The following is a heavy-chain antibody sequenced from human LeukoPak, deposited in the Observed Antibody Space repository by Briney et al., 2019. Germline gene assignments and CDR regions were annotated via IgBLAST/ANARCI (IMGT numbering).Heavy chain of an antibody. D-gene: IGHD3-3*01. Sequence: GGSLRLPCAASGFTFSSYSMNWVLQAPGKGLEWVSSISSSSSYIYYADSVKGRFTISRDNAKNSLYLQMNSLRAEDTAVYYCARETEPHYDSWSGYYTLDKSYGMDVWGQGTTVTVSS. CDR1: GFTFSSYS. CDR2: ISSSSSYI. CDR3: ARETEPHYDSWSGYYTLDKSYGMDV. J-gene: IGHJ6*02. V-gene: IGHV3-21*01.